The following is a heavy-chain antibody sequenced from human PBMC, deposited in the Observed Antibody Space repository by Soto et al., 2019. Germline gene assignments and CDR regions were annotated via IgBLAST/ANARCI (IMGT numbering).Heavy chain of an antibody. D-gene: IGHD3-22*01. CDR3: AKDWYYYDSSGYQAYNWFDP. V-gene: IGHV3-23*01. CDR1: GFTFSSYA. Sequence: GGSLRLSCAASGFTFSSYAMSWVRQAPGKGLEWVSAISGSGGTTYYADSVKGRFTISRDNSKNTLYLQMNSLRAEDTAVYYCAKDWYYYDSSGYQAYNWFDPWGQGTLVTVSS. CDR2: ISGSGGTT. J-gene: IGHJ5*02.